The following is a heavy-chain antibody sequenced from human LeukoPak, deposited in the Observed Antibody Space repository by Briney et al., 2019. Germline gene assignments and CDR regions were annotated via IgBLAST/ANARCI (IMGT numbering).Heavy chain of an antibody. Sequence: GSLRLSCAASGLTVSSNYMSWVRQAPGKGLEWVSVIYSGVSTYYADSVKGRFTISRDNSKNTLYLQMNSLRAEDTALYYCARDRRYYDSSGYYFHWYFDLWGRGTLVTVSS. V-gene: IGHV3-53*01. CDR3: ARDRRYYDSSGYYFHWYFDL. D-gene: IGHD3-22*01. CDR1: GLTVSSNY. CDR2: IYSGVST. J-gene: IGHJ2*01.